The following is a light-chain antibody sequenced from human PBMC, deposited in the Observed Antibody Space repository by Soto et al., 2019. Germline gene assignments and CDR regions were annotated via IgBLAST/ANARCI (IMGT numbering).Light chain of an antibody. Sequence: QSALTQPASVSGSPGQSITISCTGTSSDVGGYNYVSWYQQHPGKAPKLMIYDVSNRPSGVSNRFSGSKSGNTASLTISGLQAEDEADYFCSSYTSSSAPSAVFGGGTLLTVL. CDR1: SSDVGGYNY. J-gene: IGLJ7*01. V-gene: IGLV2-14*01. CDR2: DVS. CDR3: SSYTSSSAPSAV.